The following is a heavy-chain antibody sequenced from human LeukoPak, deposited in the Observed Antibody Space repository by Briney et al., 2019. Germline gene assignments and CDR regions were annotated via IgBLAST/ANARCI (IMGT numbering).Heavy chain of an antibody. J-gene: IGHJ4*02. V-gene: IGHV4-61*01. CDR2: IYYTGGT. CDR3: ARVVVGESFDY. CDR1: GGSVSSDRYY. D-gene: IGHD1-26*01. Sequence: SETLSLTCTVSGGSVSSDRYYCSWIRQPPGKGLEWIGFIYYTGGTNYNPSLKSRVTLSIDTSKNQFILKLASVTAADTAVYYCARVVVGESFDYWGQGTLVTVSS.